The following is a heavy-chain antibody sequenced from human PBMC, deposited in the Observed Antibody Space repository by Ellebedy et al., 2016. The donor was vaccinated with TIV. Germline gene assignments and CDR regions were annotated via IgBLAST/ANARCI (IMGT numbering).Heavy chain of an antibody. CDR1: GYTFTSNY. V-gene: IGHV1-46*01. Sequence: AASVKVSCKASGYTFTSNYMHWVRQAPGQGLEWLGIINSSGGSTSYAQKFQGRVTVTRETATSTVYMELNSLRSEDTAVYHCARGGDSSGYLFDYWGQGTLVTVSS. D-gene: IGHD3-22*01. J-gene: IGHJ4*02. CDR3: ARGGDSSGYLFDY. CDR2: INSSGGST.